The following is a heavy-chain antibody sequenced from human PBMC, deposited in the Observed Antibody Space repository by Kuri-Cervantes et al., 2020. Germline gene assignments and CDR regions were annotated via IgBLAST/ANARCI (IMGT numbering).Heavy chain of an antibody. D-gene: IGHD3-10*01. CDR1: GYTFTSYD. CDR3: AGGIYYGTGSRKNRDFDY. CDR2: MNPNSGNT. Sequence: ASVKVSCKASGYTFTSYDINWVRQATGQGLEWMGWMNPNSGNTGYAQKFQGRVTMTRNTSISTAYMELSSLRSEDTAVYYCAGGIYYGTGSRKNRDFDYWGQGTLVTVSS. J-gene: IGHJ4*02. V-gene: IGHV1-8*01.